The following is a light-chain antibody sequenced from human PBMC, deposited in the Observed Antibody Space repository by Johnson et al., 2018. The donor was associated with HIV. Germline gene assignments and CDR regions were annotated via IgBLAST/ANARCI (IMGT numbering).Light chain of an antibody. CDR1: SSNIGYHY. Sequence: HSVLTQPPSVSAAPGQKVTISCSGSSSNIGYHYVSWYQQLPGTAHKLLIYENNKRPSGIPDRFSGSKSGTSATLGITGLQTGDEADYYCGTWDSSLSAYVFGTGTKVTVL. CDR2: ENN. CDR3: GTWDSSLSAYV. V-gene: IGLV1-51*02. J-gene: IGLJ1*01.